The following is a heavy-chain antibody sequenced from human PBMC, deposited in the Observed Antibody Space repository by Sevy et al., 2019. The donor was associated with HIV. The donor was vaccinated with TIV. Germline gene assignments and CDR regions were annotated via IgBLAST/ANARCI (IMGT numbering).Heavy chain of an antibody. V-gene: IGHV3-7*01. CDR2: IKQDGSER. Sequence: GGSVRLSCAASGFTFSSYWMSWVRQAPGKGLECVANIKQDGSERYYLDSVKGRFTISRDNAKNSLYLQMDSLRAEDTAVYYCARGGQRFDYWGQGTLVTVSS. CDR3: ARGGQRFDY. D-gene: IGHD6-25*01. J-gene: IGHJ4*02. CDR1: GFTFSSYW.